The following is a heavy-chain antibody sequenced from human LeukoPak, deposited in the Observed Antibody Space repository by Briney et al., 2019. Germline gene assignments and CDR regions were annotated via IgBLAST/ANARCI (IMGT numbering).Heavy chain of an antibody. CDR2: IRSKVYGGTT. CDR3: TGGGLWDVTNY. D-gene: IGHD4/OR15-4a*01. V-gene: IGHV3-49*04. J-gene: IGHJ4*02. Sequence: PGGSLRLSCTTSGFTFGDYAMTWVRQAPGKGLEWVGLIRSKVYGGTTEYAASVKGRFTISRDDSKTIAYLQMNSLKTEDTAVYYCTGGGLWDVTNYWGQGTLVTVSS. CDR1: GFTFGDYA.